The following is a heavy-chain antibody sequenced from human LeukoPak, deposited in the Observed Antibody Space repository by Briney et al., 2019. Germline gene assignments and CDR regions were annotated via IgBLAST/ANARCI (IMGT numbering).Heavy chain of an antibody. V-gene: IGHV4-59*01. CDR1: GGSISSYY. Sequence: SETLSLTCTVSGGSISSYYWSWIRQPPGKGLEWIGYIYYSGSTNYNPSLKSRVTISVDTSKNQFSLKLSSVTAADTAVYYCARGGGYCSSTSCPVPDYWGQGTLVTVSS. CDR3: ARGGGYCSSTSCPVPDY. CDR2: IYYSGST. J-gene: IGHJ4*02. D-gene: IGHD2-2*03.